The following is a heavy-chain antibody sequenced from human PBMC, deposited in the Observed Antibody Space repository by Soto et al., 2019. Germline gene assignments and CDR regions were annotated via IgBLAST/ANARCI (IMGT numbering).Heavy chain of an antibody. V-gene: IGHV3-30*18. CDR1: GFTFNNHG. CDR3: AKLLGDTGQCEIDY. D-gene: IGHD4-4*01. CDR2: VSYDGSVQ. Sequence: GGSLRLACVASGFTFNNHGMHWVRQAPGKGLEWEAVVSYDGSVQVYADCVKGRFTISRDNSKNTLYLQMDSLGAEDTAVYYRAKLLGDTGQCEIDYWGQGTLVTVSS. J-gene: IGHJ4*02.